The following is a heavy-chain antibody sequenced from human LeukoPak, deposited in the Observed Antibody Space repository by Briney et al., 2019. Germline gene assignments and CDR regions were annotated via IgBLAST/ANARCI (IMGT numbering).Heavy chain of an antibody. CDR1: GGSISSYY. D-gene: IGHD3-22*01. J-gene: IGHJ1*01. Sequence: PSETLSLTCTVSGGSISSYYWSWIPQPAGKGLEWIGRIYTSGSTNYNPSLKSRVTMSVDTSKNQFSLKLSSVTAADTAVYYCARGLPDSSGYYTAEYFQHWGQGTLVTVSS. V-gene: IGHV4-4*07. CDR2: IYTSGST. CDR3: ARGLPDSSGYYTAEYFQH.